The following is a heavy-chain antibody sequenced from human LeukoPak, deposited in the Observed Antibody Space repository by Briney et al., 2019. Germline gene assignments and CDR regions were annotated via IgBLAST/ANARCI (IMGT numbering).Heavy chain of an antibody. CDR2: INHSGST. V-gene: IGHV4-34*01. D-gene: IGHD3-3*01. CDR3: ARVAPPFWSGYNPVNWFDP. J-gene: IGHJ5*02. Sequence: PSETLSLTCTVSGGSISSYYWSWIRQPPGKGLEWIGEINHSGSTNYNPSLKSRVTISVDTSKNQFSLKLSSVTAADTAVYYCARVAPPFWSGYNPVNWFDPWGQGTLVTVSS. CDR1: GGSISSYY.